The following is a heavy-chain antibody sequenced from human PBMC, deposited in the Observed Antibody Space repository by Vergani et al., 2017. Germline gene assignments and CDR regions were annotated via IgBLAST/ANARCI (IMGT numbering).Heavy chain of an antibody. D-gene: IGHD4-17*01. CDR3: TTINDYGDYVDY. CDR1: GFTFSSYS. J-gene: IGHJ4*02. V-gene: IGHV3-48*01. Sequence: EVQLVESGGGLVQPGGSLRLSCAASGFTFSSYSMNWVRQAPGKGLEWVSYINSSSTIYYADSVKGRFTISRDNSKNTLYLQMNSLKTEDTAVYYCTTINDYGDYVDYWGQGTLVTVSS. CDR2: INSSSTI.